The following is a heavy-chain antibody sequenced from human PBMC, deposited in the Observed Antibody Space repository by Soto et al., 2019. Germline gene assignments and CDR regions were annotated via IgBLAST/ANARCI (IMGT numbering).Heavy chain of an antibody. V-gene: IGHV1-18*01. J-gene: IGHJ4*02. CDR3: ARDLMYGYSGYDNYFDY. CDR2: ISAYNGTI. D-gene: IGHD5-12*01. CDR1: GYTFTSYG. Sequence: VKVSCKASGYTFTSYGISWVRQAPGQGLEWMGWISAYNGTIYYADSVKGRFTISRDNAKNSLYLQMNSLRAEDTAVYYCARDLMYGYSGYDNYFDYWGQGTLVTVSS.